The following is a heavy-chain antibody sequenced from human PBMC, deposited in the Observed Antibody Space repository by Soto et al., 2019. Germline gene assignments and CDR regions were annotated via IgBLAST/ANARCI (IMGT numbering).Heavy chain of an antibody. CDR2: ISSSSTYT. CDR3: ARGRKKPTAIGVAFPI. V-gene: IGHV3-11*06. J-gene: IGHJ3*02. CDR1: GFTFSDYY. D-gene: IGHD2-2*01. Sequence: QVQLVEYGGGLVKPGGSLRLSCAASGFTFSDYYMSWIRQAPGKGLEWVSYISSSSTYTNYADSVKGRFTISRDNAKNSLYLQMIGLRAEDTAVYFCARGRKKPTAIGVAFPIWGQGTMVTVSS.